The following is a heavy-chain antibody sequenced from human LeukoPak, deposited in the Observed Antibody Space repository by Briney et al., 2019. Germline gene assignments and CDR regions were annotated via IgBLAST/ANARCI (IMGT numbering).Heavy chain of an antibody. Sequence: SVKVSCKASGGTFSSYAISWVRQAPGQGLEWMGGIIPIFGTANYAQKFQGRVTITADESTSTAYMELSSLRSEDTAVYYCARDLTMVRGVIHRKPKTGFDPWGQGTLVTVSS. V-gene: IGHV1-69*13. D-gene: IGHD3-10*01. CDR1: GGTFSSYA. CDR3: ARDLTMVRGVIHRKPKTGFDP. J-gene: IGHJ5*02. CDR2: IIPIFGTA.